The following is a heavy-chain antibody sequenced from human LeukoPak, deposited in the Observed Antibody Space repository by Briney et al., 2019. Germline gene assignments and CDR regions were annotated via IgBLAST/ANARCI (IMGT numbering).Heavy chain of an antibody. J-gene: IGHJ4*02. CDR2: INHSGST. D-gene: IGHD2-2*01. CDR1: GGSFSGYY. Sequence: SETLSLTCAVYGGSFSGYYWSWIRQPPGKGLEWIGEINHSGSTNYNPSLKSRVTISVDTSKNQFSLKLSSVTAADTAVYYCATLSLGYCSSTSCYPEYYFDYWDQGTLVTVSS. CDR3: ATLSLGYCSSTSCYPEYYFDY. V-gene: IGHV4-34*01.